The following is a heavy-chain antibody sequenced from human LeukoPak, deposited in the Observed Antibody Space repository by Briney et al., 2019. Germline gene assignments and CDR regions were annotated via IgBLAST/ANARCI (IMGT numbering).Heavy chain of an antibody. CDR1: GFTFNNYA. CDR3: TKTTTGYSSGQYPGWPADH. J-gene: IGHJ4*02. CDR2: IFGSGDSA. V-gene: IGHV3-23*01. D-gene: IGHD3-22*01. Sequence: GGSLRLSCTASGFTFNNYAMYWVRQAPRKGLEWVAGIFGSGDSAHYADSVKGRFTISRDNSKNTVYLQMDSLRGEDTALYYCTKTTTGYSSGQYPGWPADHWGQGALVTVSS.